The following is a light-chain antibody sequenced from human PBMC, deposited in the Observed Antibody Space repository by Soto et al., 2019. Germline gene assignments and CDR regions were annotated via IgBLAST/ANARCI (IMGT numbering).Light chain of an antibody. CDR1: QSVSTG. V-gene: IGKV1-5*01. CDR3: QQYHNYLPYT. Sequence: IQMTQSPSTLSASVGDRVTITCRASQSVSTGLAWYQQKPGKAPKRLIYDVSSLQSGVPSRFSGSGSWTEFTLTISSLQPDDFANYYCQQYHNYLPYTFGQGTKLEIK. J-gene: IGKJ2*01. CDR2: DVS.